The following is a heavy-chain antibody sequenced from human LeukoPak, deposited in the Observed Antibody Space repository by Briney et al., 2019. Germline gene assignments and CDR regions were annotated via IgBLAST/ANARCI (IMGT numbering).Heavy chain of an antibody. CDR1: GFTFDDYG. CDR2: IESKTDGGTT. Sequence: GGSLRLSCAASGFTFDDYGMSWVRQAPGKGLEWVGRIESKTDGGTTDYGAPVKGRFTISRDDSTNTLYLQMNSLKSEDTAVYYCTTYGSGRKFDYWGQGILVTVSS. V-gene: IGHV3-15*04. D-gene: IGHD3-10*01. J-gene: IGHJ4*02. CDR3: TTYGSGRKFDY.